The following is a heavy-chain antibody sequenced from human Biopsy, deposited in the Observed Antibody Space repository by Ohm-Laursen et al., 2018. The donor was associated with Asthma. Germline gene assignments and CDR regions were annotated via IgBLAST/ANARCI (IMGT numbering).Heavy chain of an antibody. CDR1: GFSFSNFG. V-gene: IGHV3-30*18. Sequence: SLRLSCTASGFSFSNFGMHWVRQAPGKGLEWVAVISFDGSNEDYADSVKGRFTISRDNSKNTLFLEMNSLRPEDTAVYYCAKELFPGWELRRGPDSWGQGTLVIVSA. J-gene: IGHJ4*02. CDR2: ISFDGSNE. D-gene: IGHD1-26*01. CDR3: AKELFPGWELRRGPDS.